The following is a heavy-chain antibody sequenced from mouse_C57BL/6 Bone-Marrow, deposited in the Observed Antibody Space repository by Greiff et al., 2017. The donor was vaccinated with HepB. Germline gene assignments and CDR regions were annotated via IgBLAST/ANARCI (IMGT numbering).Heavy chain of an antibody. CDR3: ARSHYGSSYVGWYFDV. CDR1: GYTFTDYN. V-gene: IGHV1-18*01. D-gene: IGHD1-1*01. J-gene: IGHJ1*03. Sequence: EVKLQQSGPELVKPGASVKIPCKASGYTFTDYNMDWVKQSHGKSLEWIGDINPNNGGTIYNQKFKGKATLTVDKSSSTAYMELRSLTSEDTAVYYCARSHYGSSYVGWYFDVWGTGTTVTVSS. CDR2: INPNNGGT.